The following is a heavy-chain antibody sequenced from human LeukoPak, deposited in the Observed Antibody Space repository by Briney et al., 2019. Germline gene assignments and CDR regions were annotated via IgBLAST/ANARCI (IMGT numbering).Heavy chain of an antibody. Sequence: ASVKVSCKSSGYIFTNHYMHWVRQAPGQGLEWMGLINPSGSRTLYAEKFGGRIIMTRDMSTATDYMELSSLRSEDTAAYYCARDNSIADRGWWFDPWGQGTLVTVSS. CDR3: ARDNSIADRGWWFDP. CDR1: GYIFTNHY. D-gene: IGHD4-23*01. CDR2: INPSGSRT. J-gene: IGHJ5*02. V-gene: IGHV1-46*01.